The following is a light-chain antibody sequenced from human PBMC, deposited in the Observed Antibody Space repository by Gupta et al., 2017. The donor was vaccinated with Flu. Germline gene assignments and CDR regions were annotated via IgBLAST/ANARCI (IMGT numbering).Light chain of an antibody. J-gene: IGKJ5*01. V-gene: IGKV3-11*01. Sequence: EIVLTQSPATLSLSPGERATLPCRASQSVSSYLAWYQQKPGQAPRLLISDASIRATAIPARFSGSGSGTDFTLTISSLQPEDFAVYYCQQRSNWPITFGQGTRLEIK. CDR3: QQRSNWPIT. CDR2: DAS. CDR1: QSVSSY.